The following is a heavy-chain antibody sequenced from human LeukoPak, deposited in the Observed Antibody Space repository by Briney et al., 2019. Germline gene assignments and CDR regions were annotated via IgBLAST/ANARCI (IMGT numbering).Heavy chain of an antibody. Sequence: SETLSLTCAVYGGSFSGYYWSWIRQPPGKGLEWIGEINHSGSTNYNPSLKSRVTISVDTSKNQFSLKLSSVTAADTAVYYCATSRTAGSGSYYRHYWGQGTLVTVSS. V-gene: IGHV4-34*01. D-gene: IGHD3-10*01. CDR2: INHSGST. CDR3: ATSRTAGSGSYYRHY. J-gene: IGHJ4*02. CDR1: GGSFSGYY.